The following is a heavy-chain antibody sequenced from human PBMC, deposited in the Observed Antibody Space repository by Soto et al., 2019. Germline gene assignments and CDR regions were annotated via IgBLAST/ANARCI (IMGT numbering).Heavy chain of an antibody. CDR2: ISSSSSYI. CDR1: GFTFSSYS. J-gene: IGHJ4*02. Sequence: PGGSLRLSCAASGFTFSSYSMNWVRQAPGKGLEWVSSISSSSSYIYYADSVKGRFTISRDNAKNSLYLQMNSLRAEDTAVYYCARVEQGASSSSDYYFDYWGQGTLVTVSS. D-gene: IGHD6-6*01. V-gene: IGHV3-21*04. CDR3: ARVEQGASSSSDYYFDY.